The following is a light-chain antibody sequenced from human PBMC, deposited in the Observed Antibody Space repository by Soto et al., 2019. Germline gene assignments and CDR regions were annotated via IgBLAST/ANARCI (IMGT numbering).Light chain of an antibody. CDR2: GVS. V-gene: IGKV3-20*01. CDR3: QQYGSSLT. CDR1: QSVSSSY. J-gene: IGKJ4*01. Sequence: EIVLTQSPGTLSLSPGERATLSCRASQSVSSSYLAWYQQKPGQAPRLLIYGVSSRATGIPDRFSGSGSGTDFILTISRLEPEDFAVYYCQQYGSSLTLGGGTKVEIK.